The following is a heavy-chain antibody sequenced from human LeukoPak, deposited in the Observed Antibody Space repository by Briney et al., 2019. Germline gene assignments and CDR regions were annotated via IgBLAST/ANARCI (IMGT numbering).Heavy chain of an antibody. D-gene: IGHD6-6*01. CDR2: ISGSGGTT. V-gene: IGHV3-23*01. CDR1: GFTFSSYA. CDR3: AKIEQLVGFDY. Sequence: GGSLRLSCAASGFTFSSYAMSWVRQAPGKGLEWVSSISGSGGTTYYADSVKGRFTISRDNSKNTLYLQMNSLRAEDTAVYYCAKIEQLVGFDYWGQGTLVTVSS. J-gene: IGHJ4*02.